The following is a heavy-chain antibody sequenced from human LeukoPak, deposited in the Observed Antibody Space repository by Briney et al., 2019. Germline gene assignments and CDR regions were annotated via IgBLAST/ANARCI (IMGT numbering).Heavy chain of an antibody. V-gene: IGHV3-30*04. J-gene: IGHJ4*02. CDR3: ARGLSAMGYFDY. CDR2: ISYDGSNK. D-gene: IGHD3-16*01. CDR1: GFTFSSYA. Sequence: GGPLRLSCAASGFTFSSYAMHWVRQAPGKGLEWVAVISYDGSNKYYADSVKGRFTISRDNSKNTLYLQMNSLRAEDTAVYYCARGLSAMGYFDYWGQGTLVTVSS.